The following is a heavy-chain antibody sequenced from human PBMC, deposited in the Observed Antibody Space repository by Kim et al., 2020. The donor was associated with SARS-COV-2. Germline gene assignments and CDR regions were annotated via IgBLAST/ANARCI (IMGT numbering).Heavy chain of an antibody. V-gene: IGHV7-4-1*02. CDR3: AREDDAFDI. CDR2: GHP. Sequence: GHPTYAQGFTGRFVFSLDTSVSTACLQISSLKAEDTAVYYCAREDDAFDIWGQGTMVTVSS. J-gene: IGHJ3*02.